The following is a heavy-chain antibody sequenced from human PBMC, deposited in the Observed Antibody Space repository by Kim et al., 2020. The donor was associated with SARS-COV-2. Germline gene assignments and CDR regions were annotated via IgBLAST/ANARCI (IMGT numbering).Heavy chain of an antibody. CDR3: ARVGYGNHFDY. J-gene: IGHJ4*02. Sequence: SETLSLTCTLSGDSITSSYCGWLRQTPEKGLEFIGYIHYNGATVYSPTFRSRVSVSVDTSKDKDQLSLRLTSLTAADTAVCYCARVGYGNHFDYGGQGTLVTVSS. CDR1: GDSITSSY. D-gene: IGHD4-4*01. V-gene: IGHV4-59*08. CDR2: IHYNGAT.